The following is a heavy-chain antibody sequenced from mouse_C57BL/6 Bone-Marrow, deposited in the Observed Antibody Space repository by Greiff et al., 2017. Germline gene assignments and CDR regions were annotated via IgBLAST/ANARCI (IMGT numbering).Heavy chain of an antibody. CDR1: GFTFSSYG. CDR3: AKLAAWFAY. Sequence: VQLKESGGDLVTPGGSLKLSCAASGFTFSSYGMSLVRQTPDKRLEWVATISSGGSYTSYPDSVKGRFTISRDNAKNTLYLQMSSLKSEDTAMYYCAKLAAWFAYWGQGTLVTVSA. CDR2: ISSGGSYT. V-gene: IGHV5-6*01. J-gene: IGHJ3*01.